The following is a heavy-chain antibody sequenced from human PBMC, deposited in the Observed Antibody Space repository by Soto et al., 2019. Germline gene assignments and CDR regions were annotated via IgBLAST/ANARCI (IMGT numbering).Heavy chain of an antibody. V-gene: IGHV1-18*01. J-gene: IGHJ6*02. CDR1: GYTFTSYG. D-gene: IGHD6-19*01. Sequence: GASVKVSCKASGYTFTSYGISWVRQAPGQGLEWMGWISAYNGNTNYAQKLQGRVTMTTDTSTSTAYMELRSLRSDDTAVYYCAREISVAQVGYYYYCMDVWGQGTTVTVSS. CDR2: ISAYNGNT. CDR3: AREISVAQVGYYYYCMDV.